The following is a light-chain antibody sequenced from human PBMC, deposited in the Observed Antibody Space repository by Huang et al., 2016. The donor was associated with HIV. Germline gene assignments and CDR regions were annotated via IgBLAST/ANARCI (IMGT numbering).Light chain of an antibody. CDR2: TVS. V-gene: IGKV1-39*01. CDR1: QNITKS. CDR3: QQSFSVPRT. J-gene: IGKJ1*01. Sequence: DIQMTQSPPSLSASEGDRVTFTCRANQNITKSLNWYQQKPGKAPKRLIYTVSTLESGVPSRFSGSGSGSRFTLNIGNLQPEDFATYYCQQSFSVPRTFG.